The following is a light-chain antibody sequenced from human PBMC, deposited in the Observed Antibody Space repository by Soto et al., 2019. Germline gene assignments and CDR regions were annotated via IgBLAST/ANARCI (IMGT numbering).Light chain of an antibody. Sequence: EIVLTQSPVTLSLSPGERATLSCRASRSFASSYLGWYQQKPGQAPRLLIYAASTSATGIPDRFSGSGSATDFSLTISRLEHEDSAVYYCQHYDSSPPYTFGQGTKLEIK. V-gene: IGKV3-20*01. J-gene: IGKJ2*01. CDR2: AAS. CDR1: RSFASSY. CDR3: QHYDSSPPYT.